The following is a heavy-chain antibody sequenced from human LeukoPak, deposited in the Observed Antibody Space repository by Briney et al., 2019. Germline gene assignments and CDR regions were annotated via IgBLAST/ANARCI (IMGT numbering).Heavy chain of an antibody. CDR1: GCSFSNYW. CDR2: IKSDGSSK. CDR3: ARASTAVTTRDYFDY. V-gene: IGHV3-74*01. D-gene: IGHD4-17*01. Sequence: GGSLRLSCVASGCSFSNYWLNWVRQAPGKGLVWVSRIKSDGSSKTYADSVKGRFTLSRDNAKNTLYLEMNSLRAEDTAVYHCARASTAVTTRDYFDYWGQGTLVTVSS. J-gene: IGHJ4*02.